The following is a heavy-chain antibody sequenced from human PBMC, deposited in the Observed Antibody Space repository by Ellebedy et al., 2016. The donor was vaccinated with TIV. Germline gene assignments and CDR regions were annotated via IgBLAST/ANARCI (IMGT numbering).Heavy chain of an antibody. D-gene: IGHD4-17*01. J-gene: IGHJ5*02. Sequence: PGGSLRLSCTASGFSFRSYWMSWVRQAPGKGLEWVANIYQDGSDEYYVDSVKGRFTISRDNAKNSLYLQMNGLRAEDTAVYYCARRGSYGDYAVQINPWFDPWGQGTLVTVSS. V-gene: IGHV3-7*01. CDR1: GFSFRSYW. CDR3: ARRGSYGDYAVQINPWFDP. CDR2: IYQDGSDE.